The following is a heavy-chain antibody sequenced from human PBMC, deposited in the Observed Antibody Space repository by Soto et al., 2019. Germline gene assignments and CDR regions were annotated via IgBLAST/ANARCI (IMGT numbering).Heavy chain of an antibody. Sequence: QVQLVQSGAEVKKPGSSVKVSCKASGGTFSSYTISWVRQAPGQGLEWMGRIIPILGIANYAQKFQGRGTITADKSTNTAYMELSSLRSEDTAVYYCARAGAYCSGGSCYSSYNWFDPWGQGTLVTVSS. J-gene: IGHJ5*02. V-gene: IGHV1-69*02. D-gene: IGHD2-15*01. CDR1: GGTFSSYT. CDR3: ARAGAYCSGGSCYSSYNWFDP. CDR2: IIPILGIA.